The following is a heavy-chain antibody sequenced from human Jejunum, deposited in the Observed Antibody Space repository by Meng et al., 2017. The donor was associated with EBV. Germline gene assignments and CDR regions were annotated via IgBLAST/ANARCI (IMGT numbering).Heavy chain of an antibody. CDR1: GGPVSGHY. D-gene: IGHD3-3*01. Sequence: QVHLQQWGAGLLKPSXXXXLTCAAYGGPVSGHYCSWIRQSPGKRLEWIGEINESGSTNYNPSLKSRVIIFMDTSKNQFSLNLNSVIAADTAVYYCRQAFCSAEAGCSDRWGQGTLVTASS. J-gene: IGHJ4*02. CDR2: INESGST. CDR3: RQAFCSAEAGCSDR. V-gene: IGHV4-34*01.